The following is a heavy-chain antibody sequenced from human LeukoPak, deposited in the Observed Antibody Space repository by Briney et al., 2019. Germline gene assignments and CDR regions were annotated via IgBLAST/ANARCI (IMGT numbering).Heavy chain of an antibody. CDR2: IWYDGSNK. Sequence: GGSLRLSCAASGFTFSSYGMHWVRQAPGKGLEWVAVIWYDGSNKYYADSVKGRFTISRDNSKNTLYLQMNSLRAEDTAVYYCARERGYSYHYFDYWGQGTLVTVSS. D-gene: IGHD5-18*01. V-gene: IGHV3-33*01. J-gene: IGHJ4*02. CDR1: GFTFSSYG. CDR3: ARERGYSYHYFDY.